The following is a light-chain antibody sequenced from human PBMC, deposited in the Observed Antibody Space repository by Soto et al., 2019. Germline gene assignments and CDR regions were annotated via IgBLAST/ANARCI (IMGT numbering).Light chain of an antibody. CDR1: KGVGTF. Sequence: EIVPTQSPVTLSSCPQERATLSCRASKGVGTFVAWYQVKPAPAPRLLIYGASRRASGVTARFSGSGSGTDFTVTISCLGPEDFALYSCQQRNTWPPITFGQGTRLEIK. J-gene: IGKJ5*01. CDR3: QQRNTWPPIT. V-gene: IGKV3-11*01. CDR2: GAS.